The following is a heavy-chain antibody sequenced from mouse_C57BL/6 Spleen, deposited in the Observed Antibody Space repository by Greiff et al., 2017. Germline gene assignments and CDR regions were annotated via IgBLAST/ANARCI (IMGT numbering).Heavy chain of an antibody. D-gene: IGHD2-5*01. CDR3: AYSNYEGFAY. J-gene: IGHJ3*01. CDR1: GYAFSSSW. Sequence: QVQLQQSGPELVKPGASVKISCKASGYAFSSSWMHWVKQRPGKGLEWIGRIYPGDGDTNYNGKFKGKATLTADKSSSTAYMQLSSLTSEDSAVYFCAYSNYEGFAYWGQGTLVTVSA. CDR2: IYPGDGDT. V-gene: IGHV1-82*01.